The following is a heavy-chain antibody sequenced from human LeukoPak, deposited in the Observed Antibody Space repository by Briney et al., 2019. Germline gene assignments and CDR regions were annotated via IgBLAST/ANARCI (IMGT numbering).Heavy chain of an antibody. J-gene: IGHJ4*02. CDR2: ISDDGNNK. CDR1: GFTFSRYA. D-gene: IGHD4-17*01. V-gene: IGHV3-30-3*01. CDR3: ARDTHYGSPNYFDY. Sequence: PGGSLRLSCAASGFTFSRYAMHCLRQAPGKGLVWVTLISDDGNNKYYADSVKGRFTISRDNSKNTLYLQMNSLRPEDTAVYYCARDTHYGSPNYFDYWGQGTLVTVSS.